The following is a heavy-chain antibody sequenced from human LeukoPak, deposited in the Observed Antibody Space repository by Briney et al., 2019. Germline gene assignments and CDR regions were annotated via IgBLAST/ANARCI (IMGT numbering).Heavy chain of an antibody. Sequence: PGGSLRLSCAASGFTFIDHYMSWIRQAPGKGLEWVSYIFNNGDSIYYADSVKGRFTISRDNAKNSLYLQMNSLRAEDTAVYYCANIYCSGGTCTYFDDWGQGTLVTVSS. D-gene: IGHD2-15*01. CDR1: GFTFIDHY. CDR3: ANIYCSGGTCTYFDD. V-gene: IGHV3-11*04. CDR2: IFNNGDSI. J-gene: IGHJ4*02.